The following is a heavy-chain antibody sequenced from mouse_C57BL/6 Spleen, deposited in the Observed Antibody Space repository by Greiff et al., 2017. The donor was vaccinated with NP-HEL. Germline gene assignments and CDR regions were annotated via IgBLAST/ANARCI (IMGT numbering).Heavy chain of an antibody. CDR2: IDPSDSYT. J-gene: IGHJ2*01. CDR3: ARSNFGYGSSYLYFDY. Sequence: QVQLKQPGAELVMPGASVKLSCKASGYTFTSYWMHWVKQRPGQGLEWIGEIDPSDSYTNYNQKFKGKSTLTVDKSSSTAYMQLSSLTSEDSAVYYCARSNFGYGSSYLYFDYWGQGTTLTVSS. D-gene: IGHD1-1*01. CDR1: GYTFTSYW. V-gene: IGHV1-69*01.